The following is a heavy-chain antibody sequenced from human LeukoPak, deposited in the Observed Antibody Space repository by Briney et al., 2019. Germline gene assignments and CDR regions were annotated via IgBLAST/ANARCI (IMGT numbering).Heavy chain of an antibody. J-gene: IGHJ4*02. CDR2: ISWNSGSI. CDR1: GFTFDDYA. Sequence: GGSLRLSCAASGFTFDDYAMHWVRQAPGQGLEWVSGISWNSGSIGYADSVKGRFTISRDNAKNSLYLQMNSLRAEDMALYYCAKGSSASIAVAGTPQPVDYWGQGTLVTVSS. D-gene: IGHD6-19*01. V-gene: IGHV3-9*03. CDR3: AKGSSASIAVAGTPQPVDY.